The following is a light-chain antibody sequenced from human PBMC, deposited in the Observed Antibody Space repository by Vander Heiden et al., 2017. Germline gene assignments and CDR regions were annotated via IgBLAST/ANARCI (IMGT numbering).Light chain of an antibody. V-gene: IGLV4-69*01. Sequence: QLVLTQSPSASASLGASVKLTCTLSSRLIHYAIAWNQQQPAKGPGFLMKLNSDGRHNKGDGIPDRFSGSSSGAERYLTSSRLQSEDEADYYCQAWDTGIRVFGGGTKLTVL. CDR3: QAWDTGIRV. CDR1: SRLIHYA. CDR2: LNSDGRH. J-gene: IGLJ3*02.